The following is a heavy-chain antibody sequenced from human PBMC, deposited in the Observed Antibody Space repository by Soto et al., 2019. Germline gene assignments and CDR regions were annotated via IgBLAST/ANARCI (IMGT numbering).Heavy chain of an antibody. CDR1: GVIFSNYG. Sequence: QVQLAASGGGLVQPGRSLSLSCAASGVIFSNYGMHWVRQAPGTGLEWVALVSYDEGTKYYSDSVKGRFTTSRDISKRTLDLHKNSLGAKDTAAYYCAKPSHIRAYQITETPSDYGGQGTLVTVST. D-gene: IGHD1-20*01. J-gene: IGHJ4*02. CDR3: AKPSHIRAYQITETPSDY. V-gene: IGHV3-30*18. CDR2: VSYDEGTK.